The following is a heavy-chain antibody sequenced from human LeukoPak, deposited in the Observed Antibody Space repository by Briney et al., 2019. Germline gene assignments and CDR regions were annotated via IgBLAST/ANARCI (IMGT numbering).Heavy chain of an antibody. CDR2: INHSGST. Sequence: SETLSLTCAVYGGSFSGYYWSWIHQPPGKGLEWIGEINHSGSTNYNPSLKSRVTISVVTSKNQFSLKLKSVTAADTAVYYCAREDGGYDSGVWFDPWGQGTLVTVSS. V-gene: IGHV4-34*01. J-gene: IGHJ5*02. CDR1: GGSFSGYY. D-gene: IGHD5-12*01. CDR3: AREDGGYDSGVWFDP.